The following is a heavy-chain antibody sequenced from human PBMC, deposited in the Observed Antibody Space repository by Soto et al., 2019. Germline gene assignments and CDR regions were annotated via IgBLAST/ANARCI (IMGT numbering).Heavy chain of an antibody. CDR2: IIPIFGTA. Sequence: GASVKVSCKASGGTFSSYAISWVRQAPGQGLEWMGGIIPIFGTANYAQKFQGRVTITADESTSTAYMELSSLRSEDTAVYYCAADDYDSSGYYWPGGFDPWGQGTLVTV. D-gene: IGHD3-22*01. CDR3: AADDYDSSGYYWPGGFDP. V-gene: IGHV1-69*13. J-gene: IGHJ5*02. CDR1: GGTFSSYA.